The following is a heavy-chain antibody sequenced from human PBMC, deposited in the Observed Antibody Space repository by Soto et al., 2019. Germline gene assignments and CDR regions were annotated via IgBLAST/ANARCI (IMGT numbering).Heavy chain of an antibody. V-gene: IGHV1-69*01. CDR1: GGTFSSYA. D-gene: IGHD3-16*01. J-gene: IGHJ6*02. Sequence: SVKVSCKASGGTFSSYAISWVRQAPVQGLEWMGGIIPIFGTANYAQKFQGRVTITADESTSTAYMELSSLRSEDTAVYYCARATEGGFYYYYYYGMDVWGQGTTVTVSS. CDR3: ARATEGGFYYYYYYGMDV. CDR2: IIPIFGTA.